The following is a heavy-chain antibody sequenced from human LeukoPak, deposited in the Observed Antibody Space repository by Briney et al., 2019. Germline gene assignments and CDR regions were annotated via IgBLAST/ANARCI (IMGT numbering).Heavy chain of an antibody. D-gene: IGHD3-10*01. Sequence: SETLSLTCTVSGGSISSGSYYWSWIRQPAGKGLGWIGRIYTSGSTNYNPSLKSRVTISVDTSKNQFSLKLSSVTAADTAVYYCARGSPLWFGELLSWWFDPWGQGTLVTVSS. CDR2: IYTSGST. V-gene: IGHV4-61*02. J-gene: IGHJ5*02. CDR1: GGSISSGSYY. CDR3: ARGSPLWFGELLSWWFDP.